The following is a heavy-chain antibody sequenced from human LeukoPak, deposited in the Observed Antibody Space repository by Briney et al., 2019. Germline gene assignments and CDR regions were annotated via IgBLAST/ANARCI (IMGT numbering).Heavy chain of an antibody. Sequence: SETLSLTCTVSGGSISSGDYYWSWIRQPPGKGLEWIGYIYYSGSTYYNPSLKSRVTISVDTSKNQFSLKLSSVTAADTAVYYCARYTAMANSDYWGQGTLVTVSS. V-gene: IGHV4-30-4*01. J-gene: IGHJ4*02. D-gene: IGHD5-18*01. CDR3: ARYTAMANSDY. CDR1: GGSISSGDYY. CDR2: IYYSGST.